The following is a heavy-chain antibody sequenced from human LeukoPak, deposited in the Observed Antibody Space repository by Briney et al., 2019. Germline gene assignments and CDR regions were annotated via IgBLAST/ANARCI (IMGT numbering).Heavy chain of an antibody. J-gene: IGHJ4*02. CDR1: GLTFSNAW. CDR2: IEGKTDGGTT. D-gene: IGHD2-15*01. V-gene: IGHV3-15*04. CDR3: STLAYCSGGRCYGFDY. Sequence: GGSLRLSCVVSGLTFSNAWVTWVRQAPGKGLEWVGRIEGKTDGGTTDYAAPVKGRFTISRDDSKNTQYLQMNSLKTEDTAVYYCSTLAYCSGGRCYGFDYWGQGALVTVSS.